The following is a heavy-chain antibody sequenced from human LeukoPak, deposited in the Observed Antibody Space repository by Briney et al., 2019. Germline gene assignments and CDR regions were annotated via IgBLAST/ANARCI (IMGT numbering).Heavy chain of an antibody. CDR3: AKQTSWYFDY. CDR2: ISHDGSNK. D-gene: IGHD2-2*01. CDR1: GFPFSDHA. Sequence: PGGSLRLSCAASGFPFSDHAMHWVRQAPGKGLEWVAVISHDGSNKYYADSVKGRFTISRDNSKNTLYLQMNSLRAEDTAVYYCAKQTSWYFDYWGQGTLVTVSS. J-gene: IGHJ4*02. V-gene: IGHV3-30*04.